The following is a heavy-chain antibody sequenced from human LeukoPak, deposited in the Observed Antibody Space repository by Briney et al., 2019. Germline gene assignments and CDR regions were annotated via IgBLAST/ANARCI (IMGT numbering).Heavy chain of an antibody. CDR1: GGSISSYY. CDR2: IYYSGST. D-gene: IGHD6-13*01. V-gene: IGHV4-59*01. J-gene: IGHJ5*02. CDR3: TRVPDGYSSSWYGEIWFDP. Sequence: SETLSLTCTVSGGSISSYYWSWIRQPPGKGLEWIGYIYYSGSTNYNPSLKSRVAISVDTSKNQFSLKLSSVTAADTAVYYCTRVPDGYSSSWYGEIWFDPWGQGTLVTVSS.